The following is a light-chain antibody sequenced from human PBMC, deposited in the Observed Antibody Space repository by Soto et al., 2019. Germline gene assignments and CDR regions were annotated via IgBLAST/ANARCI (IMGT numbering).Light chain of an antibody. CDR2: IAS. CDR1: QIIGSY. V-gene: IGKV1-39*01. J-gene: IGKJ3*01. CDR3: QQGSSIPFT. Sequence: DIPMTQSPSSLSASVGDRVTITCRASQIIGSYLNWYQQKPGKAPELLIYIASRLKSGVPSRFSGSGSGTDFTLTISSLQPEDFATYYCQQGSSIPFTFGPGTKVDIK.